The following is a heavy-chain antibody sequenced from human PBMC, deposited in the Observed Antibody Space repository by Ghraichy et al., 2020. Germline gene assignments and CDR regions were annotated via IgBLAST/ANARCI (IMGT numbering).Heavy chain of an antibody. CDR3: ATRNTYYYDSSGYY. V-gene: IGHV4-39*01. J-gene: IGHJ4*02. CDR1: GGSISSSSYY. CDR2: MYYSGTT. Sequence: SETRSLTCTVSGGSISSSSYYWGWIRQPPGKGLEWIGSMYYSGTTNNNPSLKRRVTMSVDTSKNQFSLKLSSVTAADTALYYCATRNTYYYDSSGYYWGQGTLVTVSS. D-gene: IGHD3-22*01.